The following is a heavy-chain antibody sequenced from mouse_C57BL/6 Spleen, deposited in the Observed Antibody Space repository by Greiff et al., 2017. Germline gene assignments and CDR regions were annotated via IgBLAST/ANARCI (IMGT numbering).Heavy chain of an antibody. CDR3: ARDYYYGSTWYFDV. CDR2: ISDGGSYT. CDR1: GFTFSSYA. Sequence: EVNVVESGGGLVKPGGSLKLSCAASGFTFSSYAMSWVRQTPEKRLEWVATISDGGSYTYYPDNVKGRFTISRDNAKNNLYLQMSHLKSEDTAMYYCARDYYYGSTWYFDVWGTGTTVTVSS. V-gene: IGHV5-4*01. D-gene: IGHD1-1*01. J-gene: IGHJ1*03.